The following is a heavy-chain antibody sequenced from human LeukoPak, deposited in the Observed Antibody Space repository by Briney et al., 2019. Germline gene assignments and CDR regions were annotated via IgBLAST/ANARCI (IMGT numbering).Heavy chain of an antibody. CDR1: GYTFTSYD. CDR3: ARGVPYYDFWSGYYMDY. D-gene: IGHD3-3*01. J-gene: IGHJ4*02. V-gene: IGHV1-8*01. Sequence: ASVKVSCKASGYTFTSYDINWVRQATGQGLEWMGWMNPNSGITGYAQKFQGRVTMTRNTSISTAYMELSSLRSEDTAVYYCARGVPYYDFWSGYYMDYWGQGTLVTVSS. CDR2: MNPNSGIT.